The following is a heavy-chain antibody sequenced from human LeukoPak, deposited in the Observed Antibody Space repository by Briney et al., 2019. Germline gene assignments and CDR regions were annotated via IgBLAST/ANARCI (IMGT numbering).Heavy chain of an antibody. D-gene: IGHD1-7*01. CDR2: ISTSSSYI. V-gene: IGHV3-21*01. CDR1: GFTLSTYN. J-gene: IGHJ4*02. Sequence: GGSLRLSCAASGFTLSTYNMKWVRQAPRKGLEWVSSISTSSSYIYYADSVKGRFTISRDNARNSLYLQMNSLRAEDTAVYYCARDRDWNSGLDYWGQGTLVTVSS. CDR3: ARDRDWNSGLDY.